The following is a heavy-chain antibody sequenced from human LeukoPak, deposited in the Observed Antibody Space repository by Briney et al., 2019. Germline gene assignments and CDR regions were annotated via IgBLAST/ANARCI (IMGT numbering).Heavy chain of an antibody. CDR2: INPNSGGT. Sequence: ASVKVSCKASGYTFTGYYMHWVRQAPGQGLEWMGWINPNSGGTNYAQKFQGRVTMTRDTSISTAYMELSRLRSDDTAVYYCARGMIAAAGVRRFDPWGQGTLVTVSS. J-gene: IGHJ5*02. V-gene: IGHV1-2*02. D-gene: IGHD6-13*01. CDR1: GYTFTGYY. CDR3: ARGMIAAAGVRRFDP.